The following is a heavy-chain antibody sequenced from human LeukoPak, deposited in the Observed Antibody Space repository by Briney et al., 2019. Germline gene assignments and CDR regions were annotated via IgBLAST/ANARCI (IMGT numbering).Heavy chain of an antibody. CDR2: ISAYNGNT. D-gene: IGHD2-2*01. J-gene: IGHJ5*02. CDR1: GYTYTSYG. CDR3: ARQLPHNWFDP. Sequence: ASVKVSCKASGYTYTSYGISWVRQVPGQGLEWMGWISAYNGNTDYAQKLQGRVTMTTDTSTSTAYMELRSLRSDDTAVYYCARQLPHNWFDPWGQGTLVTVSS. V-gene: IGHV1-18*01.